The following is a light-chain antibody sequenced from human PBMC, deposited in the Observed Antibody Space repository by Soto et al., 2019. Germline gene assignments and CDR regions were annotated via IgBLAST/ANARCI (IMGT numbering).Light chain of an antibody. J-gene: IGKJ4*01. CDR1: QTISAN. CDR3: QPYTTCPPLP. V-gene: IGKV3-15*01. CDR2: GAS. Sequence: GVKLSVATVSVKKRERATISCRASQTISANLAWYQQRPGQAPRLLIYGASTRATGIPARFSGSGSGTEFTLTISSLHSEDFAVYYCQPYTTCPPLPFCGGTIVAIK.